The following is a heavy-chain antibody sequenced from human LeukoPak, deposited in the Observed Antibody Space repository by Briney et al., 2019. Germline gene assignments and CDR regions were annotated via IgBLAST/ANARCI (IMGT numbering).Heavy chain of an antibody. J-gene: IGHJ4*02. CDR3: AKAFLFGVRFDFDY. CDR2: IKQDGSEK. V-gene: IGHV3-7*01. CDR1: GFTFSSYW. Sequence: GGSLRLSCAASGFTFSSYWMSWVRQAPGKGLEWVANIKQDGSEKYYVDSVKGRFTISRDNAKNSLYLQMNSLRAEDTAVYYCAKAFLFGVRFDFDYWGQGTLVTVPS. D-gene: IGHD3-3*01.